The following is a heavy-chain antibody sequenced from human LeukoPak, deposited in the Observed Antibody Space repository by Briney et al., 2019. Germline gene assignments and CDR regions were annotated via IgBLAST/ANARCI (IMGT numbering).Heavy chain of an antibody. CDR3: ARGAPQLADDAFDI. V-gene: IGHV4-34*01. D-gene: IGHD6-6*01. J-gene: IGHJ3*02. CDR1: GGSFSGYC. CDR2: INHSGST. Sequence: PSETLSLTCAVYGGSFSGYCWSWIRQPPGKGLEWIGEINHSGSTNYNPSLKSRVTISVDTSKNQFSLKLSSVTAADTAVYYCARGAPQLADDAFDIWGQGTMVTVSS.